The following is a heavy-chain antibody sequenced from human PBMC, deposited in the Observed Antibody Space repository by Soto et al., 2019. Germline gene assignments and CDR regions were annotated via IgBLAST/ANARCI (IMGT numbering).Heavy chain of an antibody. Sequence: GGSLRLSCAASGFTFSSYGMHWVRQAPGKGLEWVAVISYDGSNKYYADSVKGRFTISRDNSKNTLYLQMNSLRAEDTAVYYCAKAVDCGGDCYYFDYWGQGTLVTVSS. CDR1: GFTFSSYG. CDR3: AKAVDCGGDCYYFDY. V-gene: IGHV3-30*18. CDR2: ISYDGSNK. D-gene: IGHD2-21*02. J-gene: IGHJ4*02.